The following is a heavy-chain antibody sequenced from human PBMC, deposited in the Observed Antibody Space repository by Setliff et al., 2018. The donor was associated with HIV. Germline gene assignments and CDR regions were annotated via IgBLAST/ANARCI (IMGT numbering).Heavy chain of an antibody. CDR1: GGSISSSDYY. D-gene: IGHD3-10*01. Sequence: PSETLSLTCTVSGGSISSSDYYWGWIRQPPGKGLEWIGSIYYTGRSFHNPSLKSRITISVDTSKNQFSLKLSSATAADTAVYYCGRENPGDYWGQGTLVTVSS. J-gene: IGHJ4*02. CDR2: IYYTGRS. V-gene: IGHV4-39*01. CDR3: GRENPGDY.